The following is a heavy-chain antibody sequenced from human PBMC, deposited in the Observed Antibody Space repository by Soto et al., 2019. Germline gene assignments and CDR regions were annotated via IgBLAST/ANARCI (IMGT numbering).Heavy chain of an antibody. Sequence: GGSLRLSCAASGFTFSSYGMHWVRQAPGKGLEWVAVISYDGSNKYYADSVKGRFTISRDNSKNTLYLQMNSLRAEDTAVYYCAKGKLSSYYDSSGYYGGTDYWGQGTLVTVAS. V-gene: IGHV3-30*18. CDR1: GFTFSSYG. CDR3: AKGKLSSYYDSSGYYGGTDY. CDR2: ISYDGSNK. D-gene: IGHD3-22*01. J-gene: IGHJ4*02.